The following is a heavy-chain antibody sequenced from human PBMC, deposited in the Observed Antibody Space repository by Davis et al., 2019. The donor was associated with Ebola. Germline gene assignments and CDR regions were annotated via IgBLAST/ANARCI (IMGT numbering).Heavy chain of an antibody. CDR2: IYPGDSYT. CDR1: GYSFSSYW. J-gene: IGHJ2*01. Sequence: GGSLRLSCKGSGYSFSSYWIAWVRQMPGNGLEWMGIIYPGDSYTNYSPSFQGHVTISADKSISTAYLQWSSLKASDTAMYFCARLRGTIVVISPGGRYFDLWGRGTLVTVSS. CDR3: ARLRGTIVVISPGGRYFDL. V-gene: IGHV5-10-1*01. D-gene: IGHD1-26*01.